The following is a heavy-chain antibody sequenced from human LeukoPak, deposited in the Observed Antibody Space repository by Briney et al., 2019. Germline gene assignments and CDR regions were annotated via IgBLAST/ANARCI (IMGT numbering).Heavy chain of an antibody. CDR3: ARDLDCADYAQGY. V-gene: IGHV1-2*02. CDR2: TNPNTGGT. J-gene: IGHJ4*02. D-gene: IGHD4-17*01. Sequence: ASVPVSFMASGYRFTDYYIHWVRQAPGQGLAWMGWTNPNTGGTNYPQKVQGRVTMTRDTSISTDYMKRNRLTSEDTAIYYCARDLDCADYAQGYWGQGTLVTVSS. CDR1: GYRFTDYY.